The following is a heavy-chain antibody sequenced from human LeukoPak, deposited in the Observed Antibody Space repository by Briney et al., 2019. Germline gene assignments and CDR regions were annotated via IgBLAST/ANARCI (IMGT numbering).Heavy chain of an antibody. CDR3: ARRPPTVIIAHEAFDI. D-gene: IGHD4-17*01. J-gene: IGHJ3*02. CDR2: INHSGST. CDR1: GGPFSGYY. Sequence: SSETLSLTCAVYGGPFSGYYWSWIRQPPGKGLEWIGEINHSGSTNYNPSLKSRVTISLDTPKNQISLKLSSVTAADTAVYYCARRPPTVIIAHEAFDIWGQGTLVTVSS. V-gene: IGHV4-34*01.